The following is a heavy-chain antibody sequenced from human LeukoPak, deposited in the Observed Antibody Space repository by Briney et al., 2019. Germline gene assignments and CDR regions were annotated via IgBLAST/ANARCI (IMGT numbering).Heavy chain of an antibody. D-gene: IGHD3-10*01. CDR1: GGSFSGYY. V-gene: IGHV4-34*01. CDR3: AREVHGSGSPFDY. J-gene: IGHJ4*02. CDR2: INHSGST. Sequence: SETLSLTCAVYGGSFSGYYWSWIRRPPGKGLEWIGEINHSGSTNYNPSLKSRVTISVDTSKNQFSLKLSSVTAADTAVYYCAREVHGSGSPFDYWGQGTLVTVSS.